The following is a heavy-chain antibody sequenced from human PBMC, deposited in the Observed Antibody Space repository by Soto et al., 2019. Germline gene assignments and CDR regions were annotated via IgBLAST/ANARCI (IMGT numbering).Heavy chain of an antibody. Sequence: SQTLSLTCAISGDSVSNNGAAWNWIRQSPSGGLEWLGRTYYRSKWFTDYAVSVKSRITISPDTSKNQFSLQLNAVTPEDTAVYFCARDPPTMLHEFDCWGQGTLVTVSS. CDR1: GDSVSNNGAA. D-gene: IGHD3-10*02. V-gene: IGHV6-1*01. CDR3: ARDPPTMLHEFDC. J-gene: IGHJ4*02. CDR2: TYYRSKWFT.